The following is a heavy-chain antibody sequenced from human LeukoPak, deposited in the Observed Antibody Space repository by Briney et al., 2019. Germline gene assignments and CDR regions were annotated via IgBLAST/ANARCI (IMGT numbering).Heavy chain of an antibody. D-gene: IGHD6-25*01. CDR3: ARGARWYSSGCIDY. V-gene: IGHV4-34*01. Sequence: PSETLSLTCAVYGGSFSGYYWSWIRQPPGKGLEWIGEINHSGSTNYNPSLKSRVTISVDTSKNQFSLKLSSVTAADTAVYYCARGARWYSSGCIDYWGQGTLVTVSS. CDR2: INHSGST. CDR1: GGSFSGYY. J-gene: IGHJ4*02.